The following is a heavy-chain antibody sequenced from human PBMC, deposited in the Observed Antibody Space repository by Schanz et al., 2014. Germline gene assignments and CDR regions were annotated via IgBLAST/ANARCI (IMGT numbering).Heavy chain of an antibody. Sequence: EVQLVESGGGLVKPGGSLRLSCAASGFTFSSYSMNWVRQAPGKGLEWVSSISSSSSYIYYADSVQGRFTISRDNAKNSLYLQMNSMRAEDTAVYYCARDKGGYPFDYWGQGTLVTVSS. V-gene: IGHV3-21*01. CDR2: ISSSSSYI. J-gene: IGHJ4*02. D-gene: IGHD3-22*01. CDR1: GFTFSSYS. CDR3: ARDKGGYPFDY.